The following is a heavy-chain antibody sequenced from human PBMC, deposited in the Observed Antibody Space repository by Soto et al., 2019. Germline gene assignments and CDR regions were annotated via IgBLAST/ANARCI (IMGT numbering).Heavy chain of an antibody. Sequence: SETLSLTCTVSGDSIIRSDFYWGWVRQPPGKGLEWIGSIFYLGSSYYNPSLKSRVTMSVDTSKNQFSLRLRSVTAADTALYFCARHSLALRKKIWFDPWGQGIMVTVSS. D-gene: IGHD3-3*02. CDR1: GDSIIRSDFY. V-gene: IGHV4-39*01. CDR3: ARHSLALRKKIWFDP. CDR2: IFYLGSS. J-gene: IGHJ5*02.